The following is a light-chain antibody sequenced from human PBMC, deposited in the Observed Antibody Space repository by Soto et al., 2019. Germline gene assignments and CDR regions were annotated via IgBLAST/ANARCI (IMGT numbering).Light chain of an antibody. CDR3: QQYNSYSGT. V-gene: IGKV1-5*01. Sequence: DIQMTQSPSTLSASVGDRVTITCRASQSISSWLAWYQQKPGKAPKLLIYDASSLESGVPSRFSGSGSGTKFTLTISSLQTDDFATYYCQQYNSYSGTFGQGTKV. CDR2: DAS. CDR1: QSISSW. J-gene: IGKJ1*01.